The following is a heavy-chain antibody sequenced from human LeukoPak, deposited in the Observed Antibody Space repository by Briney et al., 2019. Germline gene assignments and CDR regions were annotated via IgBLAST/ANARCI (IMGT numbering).Heavy chain of an antibody. CDR2: ISSRSSYT. CDR1: GFTFSDHY. CDR3: AREAHSDGSGNAFDL. J-gene: IGHJ3*01. V-gene: IGHV3-11*06. D-gene: IGHD3-10*01. Sequence: PGGSLRLSCAASGFTFSDHYMTWLRQAPGKGLEWVTYISSRSSYTNYVDSVKGRFTISRDNAKSSLYLQMSSLRAEDTAVYFCAREAHSDGSGNAFDLWGQGTMVTISS.